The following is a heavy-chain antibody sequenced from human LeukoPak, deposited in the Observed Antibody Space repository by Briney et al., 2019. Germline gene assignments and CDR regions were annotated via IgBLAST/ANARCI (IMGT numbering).Heavy chain of an antibody. CDR3: AKVLSGWYEED. D-gene: IGHD6-19*01. CDR2: ISSSSSYI. Sequence: GGSLRLSCAASGFTFSSYSMNWVRQAPGKGLEWVSSISSSSSYIYYADSVKGRFTISRDNAKNTLYLQMNSLRAEDTAVYYCAKVLSGWYEEDWGQGTLVTVSS. J-gene: IGHJ4*02. CDR1: GFTFSSYS. V-gene: IGHV3-21*04.